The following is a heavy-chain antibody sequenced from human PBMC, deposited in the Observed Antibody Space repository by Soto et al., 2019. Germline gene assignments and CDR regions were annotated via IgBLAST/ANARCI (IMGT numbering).Heavy chain of an antibody. D-gene: IGHD2-21*02. CDR3: ARDPHGDYSSAY. CDR1: GYTFTSYG. J-gene: IGHJ4*02. V-gene: IGHV1-18*01. CDR2: SSAYNGKT. Sequence: QVQLVQSGSEVKKPGASVKVSCKASGYTFTSYGISWVRQAPGQGREWMGWSSAYNGKTNYAQKLQGRVTMTTDTSPTTAYMELRSLRSYDTAAYYCARDPHGDYSSAYWGQVTLVTVSS.